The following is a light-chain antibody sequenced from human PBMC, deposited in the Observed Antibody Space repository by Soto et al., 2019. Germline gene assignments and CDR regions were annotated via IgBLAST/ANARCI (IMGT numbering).Light chain of an antibody. CDR3: QHYGTTPWT. J-gene: IGKJ1*01. V-gene: IGKV3-20*01. CDR2: GAS. CDR1: QSVCSRC. Sequence: EIVLTQSPGTLSLSPGERVTLSCRASQSVCSRCLAWYQQKPGQSPRLLIYGASSRATGIPDRFSGSGSGTAFTLTISRLEPEDFAVYSCQHYGTTPWTFGQGTKVGIK.